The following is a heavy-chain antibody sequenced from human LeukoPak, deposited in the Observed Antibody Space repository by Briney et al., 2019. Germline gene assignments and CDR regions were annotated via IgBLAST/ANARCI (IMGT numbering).Heavy chain of an antibody. CDR2: INHSGST. D-gene: IGHD6-6*01. V-gene: IGHV4-34*01. J-gene: IGHJ6*02. CDR1: GGSFSGYY. CDR3: ARGGAARPVYYYYYGMDV. Sequence: SETLSLTCAVYGGSFSGYYWSWIRQPPGKELEWIGEINHSGSTNYNPSLKSRVTISVDTSKNQFSLKLSSVTAADTAVYYCARGGAARPVYYYYYGMDVWGQGTTVTVSS.